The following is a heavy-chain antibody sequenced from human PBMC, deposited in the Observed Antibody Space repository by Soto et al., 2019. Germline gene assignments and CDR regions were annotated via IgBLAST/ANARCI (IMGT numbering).Heavy chain of an antibody. D-gene: IGHD2-2*01. V-gene: IGHV1-8*01. CDR3: ARLYCSSTSCYRDY. CDR1: GYTFTSYD. Sequence: VASVKVSCKASGYTFTSYDINWVRQATGQGLEWMGWMNPNSGNTGYAQKFQGRVTMTRNTSISTAYMELSSLRSEDTAVYYCARLYCSSTSCYRDYWGQGTLVTVLL. J-gene: IGHJ4*02. CDR2: MNPNSGNT.